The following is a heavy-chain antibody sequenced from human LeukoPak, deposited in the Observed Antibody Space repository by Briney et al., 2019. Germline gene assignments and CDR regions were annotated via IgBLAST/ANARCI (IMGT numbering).Heavy chain of an antibody. CDR2: ISAYNGNT. CDR3: ARDLGYYDSSGPPGY. J-gene: IGHJ4*02. V-gene: IGHV1-18*01. CDR1: GYTFTSYG. Sequence: GASVKVSCKASGYTFTSYGISWVRQAPGQGLEWMGWISAYNGNTNYAQKLQGRVTMTTDTSTSTAYMELRSLRSDDTAVYYCARDLGYYDSSGPPGYWGQGTLVTVSS. D-gene: IGHD3-22*01.